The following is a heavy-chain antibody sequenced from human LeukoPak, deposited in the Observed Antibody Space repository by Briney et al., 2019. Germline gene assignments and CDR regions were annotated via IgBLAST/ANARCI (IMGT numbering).Heavy chain of an antibody. CDR1: GFAFTNAW. CDR2: IRSKTAGGTT. CDR3: TAYYDFLTGYNTRRDY. Sequence: GGSLRLSCAASGFAFTNAWMTWVHQAPGKGLEWIGRIRSKTAGGTTDYAAPVKGRFTISRDDSKNMLYLQMSSLTTEDTAIYYCTAYYDFLTGYNTRRDYWGQGTLVTVSP. V-gene: IGHV3-15*01. D-gene: IGHD3-9*01. J-gene: IGHJ4*02.